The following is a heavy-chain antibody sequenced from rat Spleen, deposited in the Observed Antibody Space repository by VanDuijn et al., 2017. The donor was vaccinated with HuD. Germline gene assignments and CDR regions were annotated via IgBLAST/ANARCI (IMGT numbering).Heavy chain of an antibody. CDR2: ISPSGGST. CDR3: ATGSTAIGDY. J-gene: IGHJ2*01. D-gene: IGHD1-2*01. CDR1: GFTFSNFD. Sequence: EVQLVESDGGLVQPGRSLKLSCVASGFTFSNFDMAWVRQAPTKGLEWVASISPSGGSTYYRDSVKGRFTISRDNAKSTLYLQMDSLRSEDTATYYCATGSTAIGDYWGQGVMVTVSS. V-gene: IGHV5S23*01.